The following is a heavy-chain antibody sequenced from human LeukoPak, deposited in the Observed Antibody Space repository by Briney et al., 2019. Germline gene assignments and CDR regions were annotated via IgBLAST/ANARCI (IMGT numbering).Heavy chain of an antibody. CDR1: GASITSTSYY. V-gene: IGHV4-61*02. Sequence: SETLSLTCSVSGASITSTSYYWSWIRQPAGKGLEWIGRIYTSGSTNYNPSLKSRVTISVDTSKNQFSLKLSSVTAADTAVYYCARGYAYWGQGTLVTVSS. CDR3: ARGYAY. D-gene: IGHD2-8*01. J-gene: IGHJ4*02. CDR2: IYTSGST.